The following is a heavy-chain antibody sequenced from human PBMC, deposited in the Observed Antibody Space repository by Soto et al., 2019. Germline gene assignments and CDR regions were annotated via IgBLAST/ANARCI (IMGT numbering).Heavy chain of an antibody. Sequence: GASVKVSCKVSGYTLTELSMHWVRQAPGKGLEWMGGFDPEDGETIYAQKFQGRVTMTEDTSTDTAYMELSSLRSEDTAVYYCATVLGAGSGSYYNVWDLNVWGKGTTVTVSS. CDR2: FDPEDGET. V-gene: IGHV1-24*01. CDR1: GYTLTELS. J-gene: IGHJ6*04. CDR3: ATVLGAGSGSYYNVWDLNV. D-gene: IGHD3-10*01.